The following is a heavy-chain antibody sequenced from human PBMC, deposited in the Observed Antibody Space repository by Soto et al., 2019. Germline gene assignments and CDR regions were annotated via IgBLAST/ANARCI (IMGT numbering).Heavy chain of an antibody. CDR2: VYYSGST. V-gene: IGHV4-30-4*01. CDR3: ARDFLLEAAAGYYYYYGMDV. J-gene: IGHJ6*02. Sequence: TLSLTCTVSGGSISSGDYYWSWIRQPPGKGLEWIGYVYYSGSTYYNPSLKSRVTISVDTSKNQFSLKLSSVTAADTAVYYCARDFLLEAAAGYYYYYGMDVWGQGTTVTVSS. CDR1: GGSISSGDYY. D-gene: IGHD6-13*01.